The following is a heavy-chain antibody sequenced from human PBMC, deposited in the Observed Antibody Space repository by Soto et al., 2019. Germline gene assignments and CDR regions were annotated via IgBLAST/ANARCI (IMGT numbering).Heavy chain of an antibody. D-gene: IGHD6-6*01. J-gene: IGHJ4*02. Sequence: QVQLVQSGAEVKKPGASVKVSCKATGYIFTSHGITWVRQAPGQGLEWMGWISAYDGDTNDAQRLQASGSMTTDTPTGTAYMELRSLRSDDTAVYYCARGWQSPSSADYWGQGTLVTVSS. CDR2: ISAYDGDT. CDR1: GYIFTSHG. V-gene: IGHV1-18*01. CDR3: ARGWQSPSSADY.